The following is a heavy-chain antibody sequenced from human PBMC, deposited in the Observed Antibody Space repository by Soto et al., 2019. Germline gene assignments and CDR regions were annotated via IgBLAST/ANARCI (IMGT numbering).Heavy chain of an antibody. D-gene: IGHD4-17*01. V-gene: IGHV2-70*01. CDR3: ARTYGDNLPSNWFDP. CDR2: IDWDDDK. J-gene: IGHJ5*02. Sequence: ESGPTLVNPTQTLTLTCTFSGFSLSTSGMCVSWIRQPPGKALEWLALIDWDDDKYYSTSLKTRLTISKDTSKNQVVLTMTNMDPVDTATYYCARTYGDNLPSNWFDPWGQGTLVTVSS. CDR1: GFSLSTSGMC.